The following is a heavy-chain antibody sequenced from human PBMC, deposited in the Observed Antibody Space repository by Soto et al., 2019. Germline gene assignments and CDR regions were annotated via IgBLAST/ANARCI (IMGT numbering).Heavy chain of an antibody. Sequence: GGSLRLSCAASGFTFSSYAMSWVRQAPGKGLEWVSAISGSGGSTYYADSVKGRFTISRDNSKNTLYLQMNSLRAENTAVYYCAKTREVTYYYDSSGYSGYWGQGTLVTVSS. V-gene: IGHV3-23*01. CDR1: GFTFSSYA. D-gene: IGHD3-22*01. J-gene: IGHJ4*02. CDR2: ISGSGGST. CDR3: AKTREVTYYYDSSGYSGY.